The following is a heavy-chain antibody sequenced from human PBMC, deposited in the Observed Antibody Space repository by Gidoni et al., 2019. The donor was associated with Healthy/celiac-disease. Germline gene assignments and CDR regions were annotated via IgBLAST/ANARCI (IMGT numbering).Heavy chain of an antibody. CDR2: ISWNSGSI. D-gene: IGHD2-2*01. V-gene: IGHV3-9*01. J-gene: IGHJ4*02. CDR1: GFTFDDYA. Sequence: EVQLVESGGGLVQPGRSLRLSCAASGFTFDDYAMHWVRQAPGKGLEWVSGISWNSGSIGYADSVKGRFTISRDNAKNSLYLQMNSLRAEDTSLYYCAKDMGYCSSTSCYGMGLFDYWGQGTLVTVSS. CDR3: AKDMGYCSSTSCYGMGLFDY.